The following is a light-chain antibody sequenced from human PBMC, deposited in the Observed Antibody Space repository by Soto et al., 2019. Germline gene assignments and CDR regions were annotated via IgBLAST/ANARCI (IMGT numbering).Light chain of an antibody. CDR3: QQYNIYPLT. V-gene: IGKV1D-16*01. CDR1: QDINGN. CDR2: AAS. Sequence: DVQMTQSPSSLSASVGDRVTITCRASQDINGNLAWYQQKPGNAPKSLIYAASSLQTGVPSRFSGSESGTDFTLAISNLQPEDSATYYCQQYNIYPLTFGGGTKVEIK. J-gene: IGKJ4*01.